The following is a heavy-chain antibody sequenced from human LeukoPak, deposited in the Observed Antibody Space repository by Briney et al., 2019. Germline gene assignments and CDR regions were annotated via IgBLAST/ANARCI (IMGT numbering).Heavy chain of an antibody. J-gene: IGHJ4*02. Sequence: SETLSLTCTVSGGSISSGSYYWSWIRQPAGKGLEWIGRIYTSGSTNYSPSLKSRVTISVDTSKNQFSLRLSSVTAADTAVYYCARGIPVVGLFDYWGQGTLVTVSS. CDR1: GGSISSGSYY. V-gene: IGHV4-61*02. CDR2: IYTSGST. D-gene: IGHD2-15*01. CDR3: ARGIPVVGLFDY.